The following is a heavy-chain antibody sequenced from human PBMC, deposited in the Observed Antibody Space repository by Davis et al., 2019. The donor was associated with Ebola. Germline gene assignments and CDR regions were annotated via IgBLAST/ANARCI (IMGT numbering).Heavy chain of an antibody. J-gene: IGHJ4*02. D-gene: IGHD4-23*01. CDR3: AREPDYGGKDY. CDR1: GYTFTSYG. Sequence: AASVKVSCKASGYTFTSYGISWVRQAPGQGLEWMGWISAYNGNTNYAQKLQGRVTMTTDTSTSTAYMGLRSLRSDDTAVYYCAREPDYGGKDYWGQGTLVTVSS. CDR2: ISAYNGNT. V-gene: IGHV1-18*04.